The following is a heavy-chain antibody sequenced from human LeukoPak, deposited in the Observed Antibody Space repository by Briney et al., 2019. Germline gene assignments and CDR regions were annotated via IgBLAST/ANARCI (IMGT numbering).Heavy chain of an antibody. CDR3: GRGVAGPTRGIWF. D-gene: IGHD6-19*01. CDR2: INTNTGNP. Sequence: GASVKVSCKASGYTFSSYAMNWVRQAPGQGLEWLGWINTNTGNPTYAQGFTGRFVFSLDTSVSTAYLQISSLKAEDTAVYYCGRGVAGPTRGIWFWGQGTLVTVSS. V-gene: IGHV7-4-1*02. CDR1: GYTFSSYA. J-gene: IGHJ4*02.